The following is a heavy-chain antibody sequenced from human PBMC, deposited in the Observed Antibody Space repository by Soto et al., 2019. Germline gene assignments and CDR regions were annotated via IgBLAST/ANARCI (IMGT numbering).Heavy chain of an antibody. CDR2: IYYSGST. V-gene: IGHV4-31*03. CDR3: ASQPGISAAHFDY. CDR1: GGSISSGGHY. J-gene: IGHJ4*02. Sequence: SETLSLTCTVSGGSISSGGHYWSWIRQHPGKGLEWIGYIYYSGSTYYNPSLKSRITISVDTSKNQFSLKLSSVTAADTAVYYCASQPGISAAHFDYWGQGTLVTVSS. D-gene: IGHD6-13*01.